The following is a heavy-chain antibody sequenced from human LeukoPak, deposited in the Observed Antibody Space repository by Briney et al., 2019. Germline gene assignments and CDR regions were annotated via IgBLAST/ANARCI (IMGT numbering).Heavy chain of an antibody. Sequence: PSETLSLTCPVSGGSISSSSYYWGWIRQPPGKGLEWIGSVYYSGSTYYNPSLKSRVTISVDTSKNQFSLKLSSVTAADTAVYYCARIESYYDSSGYYYFDYWGQGTLVTVSS. V-gene: IGHV4-39*01. J-gene: IGHJ4*02. CDR2: VYYSGST. CDR1: GGSISSSSYY. CDR3: ARIESYYDSSGYYYFDY. D-gene: IGHD3-22*01.